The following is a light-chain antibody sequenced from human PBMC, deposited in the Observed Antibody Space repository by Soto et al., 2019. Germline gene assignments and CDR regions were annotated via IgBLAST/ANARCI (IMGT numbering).Light chain of an antibody. Sequence: LHSADDSRPSGVPDRFSASKSGTSASLAITGLQAEDEADYYCQSFDNGLLAYVFGTGTKVTVL. V-gene: IGLV1-40*01. J-gene: IGLJ1*01. CDR2: ADD. CDR3: QSFDNGLLAYV.